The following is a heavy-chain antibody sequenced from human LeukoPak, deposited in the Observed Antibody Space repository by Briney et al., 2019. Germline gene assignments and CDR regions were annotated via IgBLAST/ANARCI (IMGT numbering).Heavy chain of an antibody. V-gene: IGHV1-3*01. CDR1: GHTLSDLS. CDR2: INAGNGNT. CDR3: ARGPRAAADDY. Sequence: ASVKVSCRVSGHTLSDLSIHWVRQAPGKGPEWLGWINAGNGNTKYSQKFQGRVTITRDTSASTAYMELSSLTSEDTAVYYCARGPRAAADDYWGQGTLVTVSS. J-gene: IGHJ4*02. D-gene: IGHD6-13*01.